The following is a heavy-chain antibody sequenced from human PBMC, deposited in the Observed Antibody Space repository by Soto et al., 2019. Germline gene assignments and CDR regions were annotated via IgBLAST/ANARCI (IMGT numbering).Heavy chain of an antibody. D-gene: IGHD6-13*01. V-gene: IGHV1-18*04. CDR3: ARVPPGGKQQLDYSFDY. CDR2: ISAYNGNT. Sequence: QVQLVQSGAEVKKPGASVKVSCKASGYTFTSYGISWVRQAPGQGLEWMGWISAYNGNTNYAQKLQGRVTMTTDTSTITVYMELRSLRSDDTAVYYCARVPPGGKQQLDYSFDYWGQGTLVTVSS. CDR1: GYTFTSYG. J-gene: IGHJ4*02.